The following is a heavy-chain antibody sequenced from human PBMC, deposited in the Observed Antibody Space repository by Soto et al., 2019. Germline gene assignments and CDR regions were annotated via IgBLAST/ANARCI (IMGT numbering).Heavy chain of an antibody. CDR1: GGTFSSYA. V-gene: IGHV1-69*06. CDR2: FIPIFGTA. D-gene: IGHD2-21*02. CDR3: ARGGGRTRRHIVVVTAIYFDD. J-gene: IGHJ4*02. Sequence: QVQLVQSGAEVKKPGSSVKVSCKASGGTFSSYAISWVRQAPGQGLEWMGGFIPIFGTANYAQKFQGRVKITAHNSTSTAYMALSSLRSEDTAVYYCARGGGRTRRHIVVVTAIYFDDWGQGTLVTVSS.